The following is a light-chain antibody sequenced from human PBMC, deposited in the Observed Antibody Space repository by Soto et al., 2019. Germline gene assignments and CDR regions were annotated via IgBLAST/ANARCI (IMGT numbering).Light chain of an antibody. V-gene: IGKV3-20*01. CDR1: QYIGSN. CDR2: GAS. Sequence: PGERAALSCRARQYIGSNLAWYQQKPGQAPRLLIYGASNRATGIPDRFSGSWSRKVFTITSSILAPEYVALYYCQQYGSSSTFGQGTRLEIK. CDR3: QQYGSSST. J-gene: IGKJ5*01.